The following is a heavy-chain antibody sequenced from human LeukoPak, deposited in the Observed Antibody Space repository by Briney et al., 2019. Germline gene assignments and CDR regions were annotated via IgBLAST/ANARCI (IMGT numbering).Heavy chain of an antibody. CDR1: GYTFTSYD. CDR2: MNPNSGNT. V-gene: IGHV1-8*03. J-gene: IGHJ4*02. CDR3: ATGYSGYDIFDY. Sequence: ASVKVSCKASGYTFTSYDINWVRQATGQGLEWMGWMNPNSGNTGYAQKFQGRVTITRNTSISTAYMELSSLRSEDTAVYYCATGYSGYDIFDYWGQGTLVTVSS. D-gene: IGHD5-12*01.